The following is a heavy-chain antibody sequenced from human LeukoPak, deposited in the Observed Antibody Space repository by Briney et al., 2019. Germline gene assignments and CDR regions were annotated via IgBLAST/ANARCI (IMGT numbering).Heavy chain of an antibody. CDR1: GYTFTSYA. D-gene: IGHD5-12*01. J-gene: IGHJ4*02. CDR3: ARVGLRLRYYFDY. Sequence: ASVKVSCKASGYTFTSYAMNWVRQAPGQGLEWMGWMNPNSGNTGYAQKFQGRVTMTRNTSISTAYMELSSLRSEDTAVYYCARVGLRLRYYFDYWGQGTLVTVSS. V-gene: IGHV1-8*02. CDR2: MNPNSGNT.